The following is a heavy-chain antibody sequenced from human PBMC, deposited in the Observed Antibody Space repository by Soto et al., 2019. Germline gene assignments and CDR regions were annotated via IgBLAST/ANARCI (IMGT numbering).Heavy chain of an antibody. CDR1: GFTFSSYW. CDR2: IKQDGSEK. CDR3: ASPIVGVPAATNEAVDI. D-gene: IGHD2-2*01. V-gene: IGHV3-7*05. J-gene: IGHJ3*02. Sequence: EVQLVESGGGLVQPGGSLRLSCAASGFTFSSYWMSWVRQAPGKGLEWVANIKQDGSEKYYVDSVKGRFTISRDNAKNSLYLQMNSLRAEDTAVYYCASPIVGVPAATNEAVDIWGQGTMVPVSS.